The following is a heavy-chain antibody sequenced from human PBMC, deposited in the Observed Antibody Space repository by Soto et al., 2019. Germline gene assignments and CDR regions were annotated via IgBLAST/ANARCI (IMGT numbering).Heavy chain of an antibody. CDR3: ASSFWCGYYRHDTGVVDY. CDR2: IWSDGSNK. Sequence: QVQLVESGGGVVQPGRSLRLSCAAAGFIFSSYGMHWVRQAPCKGLEWVAVIWSDGSNKYYAESVKGRFTISRDNSKNTQYLQMNSLSAEETAVYYCASSFWCGYYRHDTGVVDYWGQGTLVTVSS. D-gene: IGHD3-3*01. V-gene: IGHV3-33*01. J-gene: IGHJ4*02. CDR1: GFIFSSYG.